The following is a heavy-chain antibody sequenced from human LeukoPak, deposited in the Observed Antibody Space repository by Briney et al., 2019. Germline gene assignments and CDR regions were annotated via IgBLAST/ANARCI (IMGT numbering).Heavy chain of an antibody. CDR2: ISAYNGNT. J-gene: IGHJ6*02. V-gene: IGHV1-18*01. Sequence: APVKVSCKASGYTFTSYGISWVRQAPGQGLEWMGWISAYNGNTNYAQKLQGRVTMTTDTSTSTAYMELRSLRSDDTAVYYCARGFLTGCSSTSCYTKGHYYGMDVWGQGTTVTVSS. D-gene: IGHD2-2*02. CDR1: GYTFTSYG. CDR3: ARGFLTGCSSTSCYTKGHYYGMDV.